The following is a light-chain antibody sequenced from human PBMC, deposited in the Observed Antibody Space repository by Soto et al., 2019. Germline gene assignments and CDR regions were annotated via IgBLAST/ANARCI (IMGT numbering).Light chain of an antibody. V-gene: IGKV1-39*01. CDR3: RQSYSTPHT. CDR2: AAS. CDR1: QSISSY. Sequence: DIQMTQSPSSLSASVGDRVTITCRASQSISSYLNWYQQKPGKAPQLLIYAASSLQSGVPSRFSGSGSGTDFTLTISSLQPEDFATYYCRQSYSTPHTFGQGTKLEIK. J-gene: IGKJ2*01.